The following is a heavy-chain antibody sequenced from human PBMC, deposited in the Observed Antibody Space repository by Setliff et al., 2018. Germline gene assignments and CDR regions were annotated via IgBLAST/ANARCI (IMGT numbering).Heavy chain of an antibody. D-gene: IGHD3-10*01. V-gene: IGHV4-59*01. J-gene: IGHJ6*03. CDR1: GGSISSYY. CDR3: ARGYRGVQAVYYYYYYMDV. Sequence: SETLSLTCTVSGGSISSYYWSWIRQPPGKGLEWIGYIYYSGSTNYNPSLKSRVTISVDTSKNQFSLKLSSVTAADTAVYYCARGYRGVQAVYYYYYYMDVWGKGTTVTVSS. CDR2: IYYSGST.